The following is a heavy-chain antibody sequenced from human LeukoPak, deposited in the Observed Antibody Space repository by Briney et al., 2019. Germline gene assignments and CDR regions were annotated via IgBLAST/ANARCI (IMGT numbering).Heavy chain of an antibody. Sequence: GGSLRLSCAASGFTFSNYWMSWVRQAPGKGLEWVANIRQDGNEKYYVDSVKGRFTISRDNAKISLYLQMNSLRAEDTAMYYCARDVRLRSMDVWGQGTTVTVSS. CDR1: GFTFSNYW. J-gene: IGHJ6*02. D-gene: IGHD3-10*02. CDR3: ARDVRLRSMDV. CDR2: IRQDGNEK. V-gene: IGHV3-7*03.